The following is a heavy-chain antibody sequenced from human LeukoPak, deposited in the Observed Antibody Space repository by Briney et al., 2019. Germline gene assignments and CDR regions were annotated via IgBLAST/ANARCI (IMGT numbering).Heavy chain of an antibody. CDR1: GFTFSIYD. J-gene: IGHJ4*02. CDR2: ISYDGSNK. V-gene: IGHV3-30-3*02. CDR3: AKQRYLWPGEVDY. D-gene: IGHD3-10*01. Sequence: PGGSLRLSCAASGFTFSIYDMHWVRQAPGKGLEWVALISYDGSNKYYANSVKGRFTISRDNSKNTLYLQMNSLRAEDTAVYYCAKQRYLWPGEVDYWGQGTLVTVSS.